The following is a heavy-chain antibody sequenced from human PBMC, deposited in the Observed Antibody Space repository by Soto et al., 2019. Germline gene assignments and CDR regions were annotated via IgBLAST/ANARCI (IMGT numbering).Heavy chain of an antibody. CDR3: AREARSIAAAGSVSFDP. Sequence: GASVKVSCKASGYTFTSYGISWVRQAPGQGLEWMGWISAYNGNTNYAQKLQGRVTMTTDTSTSTAYMELRSLRSDDTAVYYCAREARSIAAAGSVSFDPWGQGTLVTVSS. CDR2: ISAYNGNT. CDR1: GYTFTSYG. D-gene: IGHD6-13*01. J-gene: IGHJ5*02. V-gene: IGHV1-18*01.